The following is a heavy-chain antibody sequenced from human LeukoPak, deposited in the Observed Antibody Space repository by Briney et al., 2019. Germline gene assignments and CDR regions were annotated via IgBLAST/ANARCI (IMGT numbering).Heavy chain of an antibody. Sequence: PGGSLRLSCAASGFTFSTYWMSWVRQAPGKGLEWVANIKQDGSEKYYVDSVKGRFTISRDNAKNSLYLQMNSLRTEDTAVYYCARYGYSGYDHFDYWGQGTLVAVSS. CDR1: GFTFSTYW. D-gene: IGHD5-12*01. CDR2: IKQDGSEK. J-gene: IGHJ4*02. CDR3: ARYGYSGYDHFDY. V-gene: IGHV3-7*01.